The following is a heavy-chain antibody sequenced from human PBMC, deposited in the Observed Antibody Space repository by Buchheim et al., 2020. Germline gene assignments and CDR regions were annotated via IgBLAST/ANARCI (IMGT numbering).Heavy chain of an antibody. J-gene: IGHJ6*02. CDR1: GFPFNNYP. V-gene: IGHV3-30-3*01. CDR3: ARVAGDV. Sequence: QVHLVESGGGVVQPGRSLRLSRAASGFPFNNYPMHWVRQTPGEGLEWLALISYDGSIKSYADSVRGRFTISRDSSQNTLYLQMDSLRVDDTAIYYCARVAGDVWGQGTT. CDR2: ISYDGSIK.